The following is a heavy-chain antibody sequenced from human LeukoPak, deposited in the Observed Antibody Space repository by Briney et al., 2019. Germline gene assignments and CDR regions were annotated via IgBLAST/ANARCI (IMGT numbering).Heavy chain of an antibody. CDR3: ARDFPPRLDYDIGGMDV. V-gene: IGHV3-7*01. D-gene: IGHD3-22*01. CDR1: GFTFSSYW. J-gene: IGHJ6*02. Sequence: PGGSLRLSCATSGFTFSSYWMSWVRQAPGKGLEWVANIRQDGSEKYYVDSVKGRFTISRDNAKNSLYLQMNSLRAEDTAAYYCARDFPPRLDYDIGGMDVWGQGTTVTVSS. CDR2: IRQDGSEK.